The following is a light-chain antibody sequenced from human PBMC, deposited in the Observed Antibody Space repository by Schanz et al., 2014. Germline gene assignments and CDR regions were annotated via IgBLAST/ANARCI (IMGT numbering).Light chain of an antibody. CDR2: DVN. Sequence: QSVLTQPASVSGSPGQSITLSCTGTSSDVGGTNYVSWYQQHPGKVPKLMIYDVNNRPSGVSNRFSGSKSGNTASLTISGLQAEDEADYYCSSYAGSNNLVFGGGTKVTVL. CDR1: SSDVGGTNY. J-gene: IGLJ2*01. CDR3: SSYAGSNNLV. V-gene: IGLV2-14*01.